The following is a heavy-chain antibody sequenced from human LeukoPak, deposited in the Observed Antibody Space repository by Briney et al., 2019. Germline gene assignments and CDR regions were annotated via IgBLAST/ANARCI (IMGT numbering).Heavy chain of an antibody. D-gene: IGHD1-26*01. J-gene: IGHJ3*02. CDR2: ISGSGGST. V-gene: IGHV3-23*01. CDR1: GFTFSSYA. CDR3: AKDHPSGATTWGAFDI. Sequence: PGGSLRLSCAASGFTFSSYAMSWVRQAPGKGLEWVSAISGSGGSTYYADSVKGRFTISRDNSKNTLYLQMNSLRAEDTAVYYCAKDHPSGATTWGAFDIWGQGTMVTVSS.